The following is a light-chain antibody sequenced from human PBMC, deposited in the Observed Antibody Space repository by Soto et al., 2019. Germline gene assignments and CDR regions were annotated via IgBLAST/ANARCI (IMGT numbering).Light chain of an antibody. CDR3: QHYNNWPRT. J-gene: IGKJ1*01. CDR2: AAS. CDR1: RSVSSN. V-gene: IGKV3-15*01. Sequence: IGMTQSPATLSVSPGERATLSCRASRSVSSNLAWYRQKPGQAPRLLIYAASTRATGIPARFSGSGSGTEFTLTISSLQSEDFALYYCQHYNNWPRTFGQGTKVDIK.